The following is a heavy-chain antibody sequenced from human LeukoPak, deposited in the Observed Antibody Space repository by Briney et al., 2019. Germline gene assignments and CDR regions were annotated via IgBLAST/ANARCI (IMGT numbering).Heavy chain of an antibody. CDR1: GGSISSSSYY. CDR3: ARRSSSWYDWQYYFDY. Sequence: SETLSLTCTVSGGSISSSSYYWGWIRQPPGKGLEWIGSIYYSGSTYYNPSLKSRVTISVDTSKNQFSLKLSPVTAADTAVYYCARRSSSWYDWQYYFDYWGQGTLVTVSS. CDR2: IYYSGST. J-gene: IGHJ4*02. V-gene: IGHV4-39*01. D-gene: IGHD6-13*01.